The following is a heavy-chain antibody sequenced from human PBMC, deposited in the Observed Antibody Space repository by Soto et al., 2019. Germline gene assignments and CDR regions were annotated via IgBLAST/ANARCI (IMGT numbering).Heavy chain of an antibody. J-gene: IGHJ4*02. D-gene: IGHD1-26*01. V-gene: IGHV4-34*01. Sequence: PSETLSLTCAVYGGSFSGYYWSWIRQPPGKGLEWIGEINHSGNTNYNPSLKSRVTISVDTSKNQLFLNLSSVTAADTAMYYCARHHVRGRTIVGAAEFWGQGTLVTVSS. CDR2: INHSGNT. CDR3: ARHHVRGRTIVGAAEF. CDR1: GGSFSGYY.